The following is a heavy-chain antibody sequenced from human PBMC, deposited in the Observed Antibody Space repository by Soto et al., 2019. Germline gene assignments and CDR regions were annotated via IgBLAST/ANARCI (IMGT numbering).Heavy chain of an antibody. CDR1: GGSITSNAYY. J-gene: IGHJ4*02. V-gene: IGHV4-39*01. CDR2: IYYSGSA. D-gene: IGHD1-26*01. Sequence: QLQLQESGPGLVKPSETLSLTCTVSGGSITSNAYYWGWIRQSPGKGLEWLGYIYYSGSASYNPSLKSRVTMSVDTSKNQFSLNLSSVTAADTAVYYCARRPKRGSYSWCFVYWGQGTLVTVSS. CDR3: ARRPKRGSYSWCFVY.